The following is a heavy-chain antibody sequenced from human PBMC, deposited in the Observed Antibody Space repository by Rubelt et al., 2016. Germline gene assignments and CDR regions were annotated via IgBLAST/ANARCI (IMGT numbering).Heavy chain of an antibody. CDR2: IYYSGST. CDR1: GYSISSSYY. CDR3: ARHRSYYDSSGYPNYFDY. Sequence: QVQLQESGPGLVKPSETLSLTCTVSGYSISSSYYWGWIRQPPGKGLEWIGSIYYSGSTYYNPSLQVGVPISVDTSKNQFPRKLGSVTAADTAVYYCARHRSYYDSSGYPNYFDYWGQGTLVTVSS. J-gene: IGHJ4*02. D-gene: IGHD3-22*01. V-gene: IGHV4-38-2*02.